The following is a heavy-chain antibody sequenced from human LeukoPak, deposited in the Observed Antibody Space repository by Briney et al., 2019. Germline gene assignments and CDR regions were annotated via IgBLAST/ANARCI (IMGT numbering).Heavy chain of an antibody. D-gene: IGHD1-26*01. V-gene: IGHV4-61*02. Sequence: SQTLSLTCTVSGGSISSGGYYWSWIRQPAGKGLEYIGRIYSTGSTNYNPSLKSRVTISVDTSKNQFSLKLSSVTAADTAVYYCARRRAKPLVSELPPYFDYWGQGTLVTVSS. CDR1: GGSISSGGYY. J-gene: IGHJ4*02. CDR2: IYSTGST. CDR3: ARRRAKPLVSELPPYFDY.